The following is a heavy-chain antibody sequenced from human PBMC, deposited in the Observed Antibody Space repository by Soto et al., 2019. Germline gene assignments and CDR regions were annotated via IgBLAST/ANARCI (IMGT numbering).Heavy chain of an antibody. Sequence: PEGSLRVSWAASGFTFSDYYMSWIRQAPGKGLGWVSYISSSGSTIYYADSVKGRFTISRDNAKNSLYLQMNSLRAEDTAVYDWARGRGGSPHNDQRGQGTGVTVSS. D-gene: IGHD3-16*01. V-gene: IGHV3-11*01. CDR1: GFTFSDYY. CDR3: ARGRGGSPHNDQ. CDR2: ISSSGSTI. J-gene: IGHJ1*01.